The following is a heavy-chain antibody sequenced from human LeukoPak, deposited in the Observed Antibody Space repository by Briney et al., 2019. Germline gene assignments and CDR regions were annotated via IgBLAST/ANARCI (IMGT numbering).Heavy chain of an antibody. CDR2: ISAYNGNT. CDR3: ARDSLSSSWNGKYDY. D-gene: IGHD6-13*01. CDR1: GYTFTSYG. Sequence: GASVKVSCKASGYTFTSYGISWVRQAPGQGLEWMGWISAYNGNTNYAQKLQGRVTMTTDTSTSTAYMELSSLRSEDTAVYYCARDSLSSSWNGKYDYWGQGTLVTVSS. J-gene: IGHJ4*02. V-gene: IGHV1-18*01.